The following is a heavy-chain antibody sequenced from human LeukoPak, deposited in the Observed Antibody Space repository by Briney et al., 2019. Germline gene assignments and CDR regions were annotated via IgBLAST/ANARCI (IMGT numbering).Heavy chain of an antibody. Sequence: SVKVSCKTSGGTFSSYAITWVREAAGQVLEWIGGIIPIFGTANYAQKFQGRVTITADKSTSTAYMETSSLRSEETAVYYCARERVGYCTNGVCQIFYLGDNWFDPWGQGTLVTVSS. CDR3: ARERVGYCTNGVCQIFYLGDNWFDP. J-gene: IGHJ5*02. V-gene: IGHV1-69*06. D-gene: IGHD2-8*01. CDR1: GGTFSSYA. CDR2: IIPIFGTA.